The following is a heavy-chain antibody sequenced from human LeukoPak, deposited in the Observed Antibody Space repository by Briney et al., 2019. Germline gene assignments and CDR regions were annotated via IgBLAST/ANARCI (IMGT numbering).Heavy chain of an antibody. CDR1: GFTFSSSW. Sequence: GGSLRLSCAASGFTFSSSWMSWVRQAPGKGLEWVTNIKPDGSEKNYVDSVKGRFTISRDDAKNSLYLQMNSLRAEDTAVYYCARGGPTGAIDDWGQGTLVTVSS. CDR2: IKPDGSEK. V-gene: IGHV3-7*01. J-gene: IGHJ4*02. D-gene: IGHD1-1*01. CDR3: ARGGPTGAIDD.